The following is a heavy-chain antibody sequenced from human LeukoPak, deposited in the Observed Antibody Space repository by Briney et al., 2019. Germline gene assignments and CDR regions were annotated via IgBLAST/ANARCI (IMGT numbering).Heavy chain of an antibody. D-gene: IGHD3-10*01. J-gene: IGHJ4*02. Sequence: PSETLSLTCAVSGGSISSGGYSWSWIRQPPGKGLEWIGYIYHSGSTYYNPSLKSRVTISVDRSKNQFSLKLSSVTAADTAVYYCARVGSGSYYNGPPYFDYWGQGTLVTVSS. CDR3: ARVGSGSYYNGPPYFDY. CDR2: IYHSGST. V-gene: IGHV4-30-2*01. CDR1: GGSISSGGYS.